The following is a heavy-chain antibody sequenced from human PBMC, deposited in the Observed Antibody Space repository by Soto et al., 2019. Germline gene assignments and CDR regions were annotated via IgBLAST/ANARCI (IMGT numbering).Heavy chain of an antibody. Sequence: ASVKVSCKASGYTFTSYGISWVRQAPGQGLEWMGWISAYNGNTNYAQKLQGRVTMTTDTSTSTAYMELRSLRSDDTAVYYCARDMDSSGYYSNFDYWGQGDLVTVSS. CDR2: ISAYNGNT. CDR3: ARDMDSSGYYSNFDY. J-gene: IGHJ4*02. CDR1: GYTFTSYG. V-gene: IGHV1-18*01. D-gene: IGHD3-22*01.